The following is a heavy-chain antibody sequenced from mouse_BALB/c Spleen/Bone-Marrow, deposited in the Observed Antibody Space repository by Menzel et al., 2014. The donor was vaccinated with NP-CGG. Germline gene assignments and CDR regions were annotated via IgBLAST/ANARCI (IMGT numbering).Heavy chain of an antibody. V-gene: IGHV1-74*04. Sequence: VQLVESGAELVRPGASVKLSRKASGYSFTNYWMNWVKQRPGQGLEWIGMIHPSDSETRLNQKFKDKATLTVDKSSSTAYMQLSSPTSEDSAVYYCARFGNYEGFAYWGQGTLVTVSA. CDR1: GYSFTNYW. J-gene: IGHJ3*01. D-gene: IGHD2-1*01. CDR2: IHPSDSET. CDR3: ARFGNYEGFAY.